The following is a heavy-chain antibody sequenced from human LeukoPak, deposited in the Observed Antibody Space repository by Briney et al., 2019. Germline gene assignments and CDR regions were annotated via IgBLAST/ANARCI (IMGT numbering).Heavy chain of an antibody. CDR3: ASRSLTLAAARCFDD. D-gene: IGHD2-15*01. CDR1: GESFSAYF. V-gene: IGHV4-34*01. CDR2: IDHRGIS. J-gene: IGHJ4*03. Sequence: SETLSLTCAVHGESFSAYFWSWIRQVPGRGLEWIGEIDHRGISNYNPSLKSRATILVDTSNNRFSLSLASVTAADTATYYCASRSLTLAAARCFDDWGQGTVVTVCS.